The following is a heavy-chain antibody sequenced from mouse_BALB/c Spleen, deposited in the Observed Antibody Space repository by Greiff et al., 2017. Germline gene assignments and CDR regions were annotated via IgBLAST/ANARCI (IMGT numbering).Heavy chain of an antibody. D-gene: IGHD2-14*01. V-gene: IGHV1-54*01. CDR1: GYAFTNYL. J-gene: IGHJ4*01. Sequence: VKLMESGAELVRPGTSVKVSCKASGYAFTNYLIEWVKQRPGQGLEWIGVINPGSGGTNYNEKFKGKATLTADKSSSTAYMQLSSLTSDDSAVYFCARGDYRYDGVGYYAMDYWGQGTSVTVSS. CDR3: ARGDYRYDGVGYYAMDY. CDR2: INPGSGGT.